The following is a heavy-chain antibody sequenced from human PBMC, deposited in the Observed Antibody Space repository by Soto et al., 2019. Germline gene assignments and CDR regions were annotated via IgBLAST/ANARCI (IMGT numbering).Heavy chain of an antibody. J-gene: IGHJ6*02. Sequence: SETLSLTCTVSGGSISSYYWSWIRQSAGKGLEWIGRIYNGGNTQYNPSLKSRGTMTADTSKNQFSLRLNSVTAADTAVYYCASDGTDSYGLDVWGQGTPVTISS. CDR1: GGSISSYY. CDR3: ASDGTDSYGLDV. CDR2: IYNGGNT. V-gene: IGHV4-4*07. D-gene: IGHD3-10*01.